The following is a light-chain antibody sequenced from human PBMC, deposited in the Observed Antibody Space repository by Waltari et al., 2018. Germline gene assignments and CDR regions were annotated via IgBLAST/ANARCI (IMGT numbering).Light chain of an antibody. CDR3: QQYGSSPWT. CDR2: GAS. V-gene: IGKV3-20*01. J-gene: IGKJ1*01. CDR1: QSVSSSS. Sequence: EIVLTQSPGTLSLSPGERATLSCRASQSVSSSSLAWYQQKPGQAPRVLIHGASNRATGIPDRFSGSGSGTDFTLTSSRLEPEDFAVYYCQQYGSSPWTFGQGTKVEIK.